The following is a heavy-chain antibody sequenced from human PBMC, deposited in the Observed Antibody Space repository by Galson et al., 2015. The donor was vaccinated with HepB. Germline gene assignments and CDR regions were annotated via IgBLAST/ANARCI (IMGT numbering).Heavy chain of an antibody. CDR3: ARDYYDSSGYFDY. D-gene: IGHD3-22*01. J-gene: IGHJ4*02. Sequence: SLRLSCAASGFTFISYAMHWVRQAPGKGLEWVALISYDGSNKYYADSVKGRFTISRDNSKNTLYLQMNSLRAEDTAVYYCARDYYDSSGYFDYWGRGTLLTVSS. CDR1: GFTFISYA. V-gene: IGHV3-30-3*01. CDR2: ISYDGSNK.